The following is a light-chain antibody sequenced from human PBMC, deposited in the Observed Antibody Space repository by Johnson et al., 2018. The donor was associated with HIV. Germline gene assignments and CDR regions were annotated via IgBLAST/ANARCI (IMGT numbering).Light chain of an antibody. CDR3: GTWDSSLNV. CDR1: NSNIGNNY. CDR2: DNN. V-gene: IGLV1-51*01. Sequence: QSVLTQPPSVSAAPVQKVTISCSGSNSNIGNNYVSWYQQLPGTAPKLLIYDNNKRPSGIPDRFSGSKSGTSATLGITGLQTGDEADYYCGTWDSSLNVFGTWNKVTVL. J-gene: IGLJ1*01.